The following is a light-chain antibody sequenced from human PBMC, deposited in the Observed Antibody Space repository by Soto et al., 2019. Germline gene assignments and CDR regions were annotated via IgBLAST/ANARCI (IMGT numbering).Light chain of an antibody. CDR2: AAS. J-gene: IGKJ2*01. Sequence: DIQLTQSPSFLSASVGDRVTITCRASQGFSNSLAWYQQKPGKAPKLLIYAASTLQSGVPSRFSGSESGTEFTLTVSSLQPEDFSTYSCQQPNSYPCHFGKETTLQIK. V-gene: IGKV1-9*01. CDR3: QQPNSYPCH. CDR1: QGFSNS.